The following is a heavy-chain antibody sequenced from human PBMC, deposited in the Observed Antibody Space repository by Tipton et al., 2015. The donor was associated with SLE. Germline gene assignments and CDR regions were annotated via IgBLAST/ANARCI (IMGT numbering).Heavy chain of an antibody. CDR2: IYYSGST. CDR3: ARPAGTVDY. V-gene: IGHV4-39*01. D-gene: IGHD6-13*01. Sequence: TLSLTCTVSGGSISSSSYYWGWIRQPPGKGLEWIGSIYYSGSTYYNPSLKSRVTISVDTSKNQFSLKLSSVTAADTAVYYCARPAGTVDYWGQGTLVTVSS. CDR1: GGSISSSSYY. J-gene: IGHJ4*02.